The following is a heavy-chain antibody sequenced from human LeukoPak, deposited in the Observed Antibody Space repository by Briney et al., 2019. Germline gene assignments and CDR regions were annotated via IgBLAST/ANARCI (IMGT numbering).Heavy chain of an antibody. D-gene: IGHD2-21*02. Sequence: GGSLRLSCAVYGFTFSSYAMGWVSQAPGKGLECVSGISDSSGISYYADSAKGRFTISRDNSKNTLYLQMNSLSAEDRAVYYCAGGNDNTTARVYFDSWGQGILVTVSS. CDR1: GFTFSSYA. CDR3: AGGNDNTTARVYFDS. V-gene: IGHV3-23*01. CDR2: ISDSSGIS. J-gene: IGHJ4*02.